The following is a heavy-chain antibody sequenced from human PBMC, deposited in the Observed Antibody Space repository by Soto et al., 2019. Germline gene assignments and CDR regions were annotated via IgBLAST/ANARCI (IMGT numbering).Heavy chain of an antibody. CDR2: IKSKTDGGTA. V-gene: IGHV3-15*01. CDR1: GFSFSNAW. CDR3: TTLNYGVDV. J-gene: IGHJ6*02. Sequence: GGSLRLSCAASGFSFSNAWMSWVRQLPGKGLEWVGHIKSKTDGGTADYAAPVKGRFTISRDDSKNTLYLQMNSLKTEDTAMFYCTTLNYGVDVWGQGTTVTVSS.